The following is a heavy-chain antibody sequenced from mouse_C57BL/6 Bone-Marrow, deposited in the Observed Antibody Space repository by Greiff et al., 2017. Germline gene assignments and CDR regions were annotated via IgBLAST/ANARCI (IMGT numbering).Heavy chain of an antibody. J-gene: IGHJ4*01. V-gene: IGHV14-4*01. CDR3: TTDSLSMGY. Sequence: EVQGVESGAELVRPGASVKLSCTASGFNIKDDYMHWVKQRPEQGLEWIGWIDPENGDTEYASKFQGKATITADTSSNTAYLQLSSLTSEDTAVYYCTTDSLSMGYWGQGTSATVSS. CDR1: GFNIKDDY. D-gene: IGHD2-3*01. CDR2: IDPENGDT.